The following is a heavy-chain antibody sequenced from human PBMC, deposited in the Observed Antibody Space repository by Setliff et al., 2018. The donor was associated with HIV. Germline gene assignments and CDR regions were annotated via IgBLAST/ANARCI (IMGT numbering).Heavy chain of an antibody. J-gene: IGHJ3*02. Sequence: PSETLSLTCSVSGASIRGHYWSWIRQSPGKGLEWIGNIYYSANTNYNPSFKSRVTISVDTSKNQFSLRVNSVTAADTAVYYCARSLVPSGYYYGRHAFDIWGQGTKVTVSS. CDR2: IYYSANT. V-gene: IGHV4-59*08. D-gene: IGHD3-22*01. CDR1: GASIRGHY. CDR3: ARSLVPSGYYYGRHAFDI.